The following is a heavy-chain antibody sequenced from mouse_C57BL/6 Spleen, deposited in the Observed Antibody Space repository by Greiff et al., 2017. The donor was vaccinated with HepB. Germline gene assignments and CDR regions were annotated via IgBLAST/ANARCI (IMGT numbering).Heavy chain of an antibody. J-gene: IGHJ2*01. D-gene: IGHD3-1*01. Sequence: QVTLKVSGAELVRPGASVKLSCKASGYTFTDYYINWVKQRPGQGLEWIARIYPGSGNTYYNEKFKGKATLTAEKSSSTAYMQLSSLTSEDSAFYFCARSGEHFDYWGQGTTLTVSS. V-gene: IGHV1-76*01. CDR3: ARSGEHFDY. CDR1: GYTFTDYY. CDR2: IYPGSGNT.